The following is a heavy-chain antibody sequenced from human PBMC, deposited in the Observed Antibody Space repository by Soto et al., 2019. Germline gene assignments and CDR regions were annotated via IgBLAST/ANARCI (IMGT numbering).Heavy chain of an antibody. D-gene: IGHD3-3*01. V-gene: IGHV4-34*01. CDR2: INHSGST. J-gene: IGHJ5*02. CDR1: GGSFSGYY. CDR3: ARGPPLRFLEWLHLFDP. Sequence: SETLSLTCAVYGGSFSGYYWSWIRQPPGKGLEWIGEINHSGSTNYNPSLKSRVTISVDTSKNQFSLKLSSVTAADTAVYYCARGPPLRFLEWLHLFDPWGQGTLVTVSS.